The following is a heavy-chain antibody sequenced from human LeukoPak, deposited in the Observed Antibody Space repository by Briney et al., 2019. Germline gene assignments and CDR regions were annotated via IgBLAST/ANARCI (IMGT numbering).Heavy chain of an antibody. CDR3: TRELAS. CDR1: GFIFSNYR. J-gene: IGHJ5*02. Sequence: GGSLRLSCATSGFIFSNYRMNWVRQAPGKGLEWVSYISSTSDTIYYVDSVKGRFTISRDNAKNSLYLQMNSLRVDDTAVYYCTRELASWGQGTLVTVSS. CDR2: ISSTSDTI. V-gene: IGHV3-48*01.